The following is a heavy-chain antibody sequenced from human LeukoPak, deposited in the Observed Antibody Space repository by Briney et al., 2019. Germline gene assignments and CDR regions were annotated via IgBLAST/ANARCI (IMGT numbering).Heavy chain of an antibody. Sequence: PSETLSLTCTVSGGSSISSTYYWGWVRQPPGKGLEWIGNIYYSESTYYNPSLRSRVTISVDTSKNQFSLNLSSVTAADTAVYYCARGPNPGYGSGSYYIWGQGTLVTVSS. CDR1: GGSSISSTYY. CDR2: IYYSEST. CDR3: ARGPNPGYGSGSYYI. J-gene: IGHJ4*02. D-gene: IGHD3-10*01. V-gene: IGHV4-39*01.